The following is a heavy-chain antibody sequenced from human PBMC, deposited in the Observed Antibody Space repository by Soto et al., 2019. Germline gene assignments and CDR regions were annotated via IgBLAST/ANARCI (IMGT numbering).Heavy chain of an antibody. Sequence: PGGSLRLSYAASGFTFTRYSMNWVRQAPGKGLEWVSSISSTTNYIYYGDSMKGRFTISRDNAKNSLYLEMNSLRAEDTAVYYCARESEDLTSNFDYWGRGTLVTVSS. CDR1: GFTFTRYS. V-gene: IGHV3-21*06. J-gene: IGHJ4*02. CDR2: ISSTTNYI. CDR3: ARESEDLTSNFDY.